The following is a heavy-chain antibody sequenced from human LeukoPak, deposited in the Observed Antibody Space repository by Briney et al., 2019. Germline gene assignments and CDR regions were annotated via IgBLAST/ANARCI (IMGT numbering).Heavy chain of an antibody. D-gene: IGHD1-26*01. V-gene: IGHV3-23*01. CDR3: AKDLFAGWAVGTTLFDY. CDR1: GFTFNNYA. CDR2: ISGSGGTT. J-gene: IGHJ4*02. Sequence: PGGSLRLSCAASGFTFNNYAMSWVRQAPGKGLEWVSSISGSGGTTYYADSVKGRFTISRDNSKNTLYLQMNSLRAEDTAVYYCAKDLFAGWAVGTTLFDYWGQGTLVTVSS.